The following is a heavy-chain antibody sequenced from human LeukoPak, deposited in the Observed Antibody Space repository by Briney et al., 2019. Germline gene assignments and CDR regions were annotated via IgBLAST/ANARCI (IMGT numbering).Heavy chain of an antibody. Sequence: GGSLRLSCAASGFTFSSYAMSWVRQAPGKGLEWVSVIYSGGSTYYADSVKGRFTISRDNSKNTLYLQMNSLRAEDTAVYYCARDRFSGSYHLDAFDIWGQGTMVTVSS. CDR1: GFTFSSYA. CDR3: ARDRFSGSYHLDAFDI. D-gene: IGHD1-26*01. J-gene: IGHJ3*02. V-gene: IGHV3-53*01. CDR2: IYSGGST.